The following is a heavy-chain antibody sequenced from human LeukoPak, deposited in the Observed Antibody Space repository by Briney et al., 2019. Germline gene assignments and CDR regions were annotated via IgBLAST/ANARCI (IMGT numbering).Heavy chain of an antibody. CDR1: GYTFTGYY. CDR3: ARAYCSGGSCYGQGFDP. J-gene: IGHJ5*02. D-gene: IGHD2-15*01. Sequence: GASVKVSCKASGYTFTGYYMHWVRQAPGQGLEWMGGIIPIFGTANYAQKFQGRVTITADKSTSTAYMELSSLRSEDTAVYYCARAYCSGGSCYGQGFDPWGQGTLVTVSS. V-gene: IGHV1-69*06. CDR2: IIPIFGTA.